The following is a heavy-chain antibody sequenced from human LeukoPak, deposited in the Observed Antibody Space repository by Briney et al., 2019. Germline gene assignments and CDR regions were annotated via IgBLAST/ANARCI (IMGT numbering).Heavy chain of an antibody. CDR1: GFPFTNYF. CDR3: ARIRDYDTYEY. Sequence: GGSLRLSCAASGFPFTNYFMHLVRQAPGKGPVWVSSINSDGTSTIYADFVKGRFTIDRDNTKLSLYLQSKSLRDEDTAVYSCARIRDYDTYEYWGQGVLVTISS. D-gene: IGHD5-12*01. V-gene: IGHV3-74*01. J-gene: IGHJ4*02. CDR2: INSDGTST.